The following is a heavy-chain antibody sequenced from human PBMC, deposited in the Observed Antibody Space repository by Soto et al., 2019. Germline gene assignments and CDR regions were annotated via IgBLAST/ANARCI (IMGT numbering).Heavy chain of an antibody. CDR3: AYYSYYYYGMDV. V-gene: IGHV2-5*02. Sequence: SGPTLVNPTQTLTLTCTFSGFSLSTSGVGVGWIRQPPGKALEWLAVIYWDDDKRYSPSLKSRLTITKDTSKNQVVLTMTNMDPVDTATYYCAYYSYYYYGMDVWGQGTTVTVSS. J-gene: IGHJ6*02. D-gene: IGHD2-15*01. CDR1: GFSLSTSGVG. CDR2: IYWDDDK.